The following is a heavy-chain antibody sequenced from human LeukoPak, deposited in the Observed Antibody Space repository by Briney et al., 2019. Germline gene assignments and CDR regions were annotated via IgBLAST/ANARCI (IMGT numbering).Heavy chain of an antibody. Sequence: GGSLRLSCAASGFTVSSNYMSWVRQAPGKGLEWVSVIYSGGSTYYADSVKGRFTISRDISKNTLYLQMNSLRAEDTAVYYCASAVVTAKLGAFDIWGQGTMVTVSS. CDR1: GFTVSSNY. CDR3: ASAVVTAKLGAFDI. V-gene: IGHV3-53*01. CDR2: IYSGGST. J-gene: IGHJ3*02. D-gene: IGHD2-21*02.